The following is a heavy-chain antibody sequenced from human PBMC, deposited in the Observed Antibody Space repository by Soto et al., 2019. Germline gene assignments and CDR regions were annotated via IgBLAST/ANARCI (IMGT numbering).Heavy chain of an antibody. V-gene: IGHV4-59*01. J-gene: IGHJ4*02. CDR2: IYYSGST. Sequence: AETLSLTCTVSGGSTCSYYRSWIRQPPGKGLEWIGYIYYSGSTNYNPSLKSRVTISVDTSKNQFSLKLSSVTAADTAVYYCARDRWSGYIDYWGQGTLVTVPQ. D-gene: IGHD3-3*01. CDR3: ARDRWSGYIDY. CDR1: GGSTCSYY.